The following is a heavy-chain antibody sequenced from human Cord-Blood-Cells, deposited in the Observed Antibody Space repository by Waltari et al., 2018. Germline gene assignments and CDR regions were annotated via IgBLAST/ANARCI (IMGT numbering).Heavy chain of an antibody. D-gene: IGHD6-6*01. CDR3: AKENSSSSFFAFDI. CDR2: ISYDGSNK. V-gene: IGHV3-30*18. CDR1: GFTFSSYG. J-gene: IGHJ3*02. Sequence: QVQLVESGGGVVQPGRSLRLSCAASGFTFSSYGMHWVRQSPGKGLEWVAVISYDGSNKYYADSVKGRFTISRDNSKNTLYLQMNSLRAEDTAVYYCAKENSSSSFFAFDIWGQGTMVTVSS.